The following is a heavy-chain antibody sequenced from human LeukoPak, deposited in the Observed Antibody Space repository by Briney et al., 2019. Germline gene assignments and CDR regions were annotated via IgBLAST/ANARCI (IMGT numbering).Heavy chain of an antibody. CDR1: GFTFSSYS. Sequence: GGSLRLSCAASGFTFSSYSMNWVRQAPGKGLEWASYISSSSSTIYYADSVKGRFTISRDNAKNSLYLQMNSLRDEDTAVYYCAGGHIVDLDYWGQGTLVTVSS. CDR2: ISSSSSTI. CDR3: AGGHIVDLDY. J-gene: IGHJ4*02. V-gene: IGHV3-48*02. D-gene: IGHD3-22*01.